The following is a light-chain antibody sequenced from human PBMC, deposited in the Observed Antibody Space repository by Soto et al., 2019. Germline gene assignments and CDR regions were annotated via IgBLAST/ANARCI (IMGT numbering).Light chain of an antibody. J-gene: IGLJ2*01. CDR3: SSYAGSNILV. V-gene: IGLV2-8*01. CDR1: SSDIGVYNF. Sequence: QSALTQPPSASGSPGQSVTISCTGSSSDIGVYNFVSWYQHHPTKAPKLMIYDVSKRPSGVPDRFSGSKSGNTASLTVSGLQTEDEADHCCSSYAGSNILVFGGGTKLTVL. CDR2: DVS.